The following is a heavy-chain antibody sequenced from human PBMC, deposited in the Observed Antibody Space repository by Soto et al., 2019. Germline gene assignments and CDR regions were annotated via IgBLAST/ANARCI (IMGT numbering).Heavy chain of an antibody. J-gene: IGHJ6*02. CDR1: GYTFTSYY. CDR2: INPSGGST. V-gene: IGHV1-46*03. D-gene: IGHD2-15*01. CDR3: AREDIVVVVAATRQFAYYGMDV. Sequence: PSVKVSCKASGYTFTSYYMHWVRQAPGQGLEWMGIINPSGGSTSYAQKFQGRVTMTRDTSTSTVYMELSSLRSEDTAVYYCAREDIVVVVAATRQFAYYGMDVWG.